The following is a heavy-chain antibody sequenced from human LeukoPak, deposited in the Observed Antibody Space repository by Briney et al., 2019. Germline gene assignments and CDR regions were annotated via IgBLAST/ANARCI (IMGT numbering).Heavy chain of an antibody. CDR3: ARDLFQVLSGGDYGTSFDY. Sequence: KTGGSLRLSCAASGFTFSSYWMHWVRQAPGKGLEWVSSISSSSSYIYYADSVKGRFTISRDNAKNSLYLQMNSLRAEDTAVYYCARDLFQVLSGGDYGTSFDYWGQGTLVTVSS. V-gene: IGHV3-21*01. CDR2: ISSSSSYI. CDR1: GFTFSSYW. J-gene: IGHJ4*02. D-gene: IGHD4-17*01.